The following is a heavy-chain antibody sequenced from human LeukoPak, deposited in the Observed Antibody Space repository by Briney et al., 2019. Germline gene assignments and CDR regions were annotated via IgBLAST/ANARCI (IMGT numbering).Heavy chain of an antibody. CDR2: IKSKTDGGTT. CDR3: TTSFYDFWSGYYGYYFDY. V-gene: IGHV3-15*01. Sequence: GGSLRLSCAASGFAFSNAWMSWVRQAPGKGLEWVGRIKSKTDGGTTDYAAPVKGRFTISRDDSKNTLYLQMNSLKTEDTAVYYCTTSFYDFWSGYYGYYFDYWGQGTLVTVSS. D-gene: IGHD3-3*01. J-gene: IGHJ4*02. CDR1: GFAFSNAW.